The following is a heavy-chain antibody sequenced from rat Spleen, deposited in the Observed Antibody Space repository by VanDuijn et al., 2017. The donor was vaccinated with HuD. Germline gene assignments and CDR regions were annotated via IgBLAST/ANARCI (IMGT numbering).Heavy chain of an antibody. CDR2: ISPSGGTT. Sequence: EVQLVESGGGLVQPGRSLKLSCAASGFTYSNYVMAWVRQATTKGLEWVGSISPSGGTTYYRDSVKGRFTFSRDNAKSTLSLQMDSLRSEDTATYYCARRHYGYTDYFDYWGQGVMVTVSS. V-gene: IGHV5-25*01. CDR1: GFTYSNYV. J-gene: IGHJ2*01. D-gene: IGHD1-6*01. CDR3: ARRHYGYTDYFDY.